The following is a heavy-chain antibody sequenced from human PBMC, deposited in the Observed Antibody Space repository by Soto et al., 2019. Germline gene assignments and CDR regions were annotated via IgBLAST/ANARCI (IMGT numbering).Heavy chain of an antibody. Sequence: XESLKISLEGSVYSFTSYWIVWVRQMPGKGLEWMGIIYPGDSDTRYSPSFQGQVTISADKSINTAYLQWSSLKASDTAMYYCARNLGTSRTPGFDTWGQGTLVTVSS. CDR1: VYSFTSYW. CDR3: ARNLGTSRTPGFDT. D-gene: IGHD2-2*01. V-gene: IGHV5-51*01. J-gene: IGHJ5*02. CDR2: IYPGDSDT.